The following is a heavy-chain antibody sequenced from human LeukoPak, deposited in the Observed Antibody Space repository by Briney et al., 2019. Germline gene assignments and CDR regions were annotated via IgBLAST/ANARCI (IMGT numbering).Heavy chain of an antibody. Sequence: PSETLSLTCTVSGGSISSSSYYWGWIRQPPGKGLEWIGSIYYSGSTYYNPSPKSRVTISVDTSKNQFSLKLSSVTAADTAVYYCARTPVGAAAGIGWFDPWGQGTLVTVSS. V-gene: IGHV4-39*01. J-gene: IGHJ5*02. CDR2: IYYSGST. CDR1: GGSISSSSYY. CDR3: ARTPVGAAAGIGWFDP. D-gene: IGHD6-13*01.